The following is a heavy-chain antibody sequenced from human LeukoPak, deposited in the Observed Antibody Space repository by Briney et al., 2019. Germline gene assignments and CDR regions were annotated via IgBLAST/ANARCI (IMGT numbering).Heavy chain of an antibody. D-gene: IGHD6-13*01. CDR1: GGSFSGYY. J-gene: IGHJ4*02. CDR3: ARGRSNSWYPKQYYFDY. V-gene: IGHV4-34*01. Sequence: SETLSLTCAVYGGSFSGYYWSWIRQPPGKGLEWIGEINHSGSTNYNPSLKSRVTISVDTSKNQFSLKLSSVTAADTAVYYCARGRSNSWYPKQYYFDYWGQGTLVTVSS. CDR2: INHSGST.